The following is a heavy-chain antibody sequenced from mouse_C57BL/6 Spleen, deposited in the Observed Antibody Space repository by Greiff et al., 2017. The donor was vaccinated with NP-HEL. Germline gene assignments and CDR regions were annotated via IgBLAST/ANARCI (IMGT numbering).Heavy chain of an antibody. J-gene: IGHJ4*01. CDR1: GYSFTGYY. Sequence: EVQLQQSGPELVKPGASVKISCKASGYSFTGYYMNWVKQSPEKSLEWIGEINPSTGGTTYNQKFKAKATLTVDKSSSTAYMQLKSLTSEDSAVYYCARGYDYDPYAMDYWGQGTSVTVSS. CDR2: INPSTGGT. D-gene: IGHD2-4*01. V-gene: IGHV1-42*01. CDR3: ARGYDYDPYAMDY.